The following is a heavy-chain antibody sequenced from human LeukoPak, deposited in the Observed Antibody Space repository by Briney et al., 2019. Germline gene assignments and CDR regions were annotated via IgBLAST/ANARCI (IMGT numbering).Heavy chain of an antibody. D-gene: IGHD1/OR15-1a*01. CDR3: ARDSNKDAFDI. CDR2: IYYSGST. V-gene: IGHV4-59*01. Sequence: SETLSLTCTVSGGSISSYYWSWIRQPPGKGLEWIGYIYYSGSTNYNPSLKSRVTISVDTSKNQFSLKLSSVTAADTAVYYCARDSNKDAFDIWGQGTMVTVSS. CDR1: GGSISSYY. J-gene: IGHJ3*02.